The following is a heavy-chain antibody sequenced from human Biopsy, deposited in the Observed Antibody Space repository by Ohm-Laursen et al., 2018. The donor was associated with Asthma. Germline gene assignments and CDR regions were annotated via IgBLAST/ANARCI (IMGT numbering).Heavy chain of an antibody. J-gene: IGHJ1*01. CDR1: GFTFGDYC. D-gene: IGHD3-3*01. CDR3: ARTFHFWSPYHAEHYQL. CDR2: IKHDGSGK. Sequence: GATLSLTCAASGFTFGDYCMSWVRQVPGQGLEWVANIKHDGSGKNHVDSLKGRFTISRDNAKNLLFLQMSSLRAEDTAVYYCARTFHFWSPYHAEHYQLWGQGTLVTVSS. V-gene: IGHV3-7*01.